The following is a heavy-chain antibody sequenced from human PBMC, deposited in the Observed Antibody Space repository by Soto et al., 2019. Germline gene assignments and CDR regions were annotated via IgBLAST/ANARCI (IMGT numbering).Heavy chain of an antibody. D-gene: IGHD2-21*01. Sequence: EVQLVESGGGLMQPGGSLRLSCAASGFTFSSYWMTWVRQAPGKGLEWVASIKEDGSEKHYGYSVKGRFTISRDTAKNSLYLQMSSLSAEATALYSCARAISSAGGYWGQGTLVTVSS. J-gene: IGHJ4*02. CDR2: IKEDGSEK. V-gene: IGHV3-7*01. CDR1: GFTFSSYW. CDR3: ARAISSAGGY.